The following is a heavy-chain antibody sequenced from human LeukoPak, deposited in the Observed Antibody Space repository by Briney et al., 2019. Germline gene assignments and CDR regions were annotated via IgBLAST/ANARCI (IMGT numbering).Heavy chain of an antibody. CDR2: ISWDGGSI. CDR3: AKAGLLVVAADYLDY. V-gene: IGHV3-9*01. D-gene: IGHD2-15*01. J-gene: IGHJ4*02. Sequence: GGSLRLSCAASGFTFDDYAMHWVRQAPGKGLEWVSGISWDGGSIGYADSVKGRFTISRDNAKNSLYLQMNSLRAEDTALYYCAKAGLLVVAADYLDYWGQGTPVTVSS. CDR1: GFTFDDYA.